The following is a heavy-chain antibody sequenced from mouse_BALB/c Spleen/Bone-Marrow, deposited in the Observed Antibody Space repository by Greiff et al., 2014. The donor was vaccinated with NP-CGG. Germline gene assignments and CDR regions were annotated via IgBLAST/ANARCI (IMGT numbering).Heavy chain of an antibody. D-gene: IGHD1-1*01. Sequence: VQLQQSGPDLVKPGASVKISCKASGYSFTGYYMHWVEQSPGKSLEWIGRVNPNNGGTSYNQKFKGKAILTVDKSSSIAYMELRIITSEHPAIYYCTRGDYSSSYRYFDVWGAGTTVTVSS. CDR1: GYSFTGYY. CDR3: TRGDYSSSYRYFDV. CDR2: VNPNNGGT. V-gene: IGHV1-18*01. J-gene: IGHJ1*01.